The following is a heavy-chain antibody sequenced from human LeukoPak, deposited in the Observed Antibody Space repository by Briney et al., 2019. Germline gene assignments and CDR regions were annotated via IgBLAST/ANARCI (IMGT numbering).Heavy chain of an antibody. Sequence: GASVKVSCKASGGTFSSYAISWVRQAPGQGLEWMGRIIPIFGIANYAQKFQGRVTITADKSTSTAYMELSSLRSEDTAVYYCARTGIAAAEDWFDPWGQGTLVTVSS. CDR2: IIPIFGIA. CDR1: GGTFSSYA. V-gene: IGHV1-69*04. CDR3: ARTGIAAAEDWFDP. J-gene: IGHJ5*02. D-gene: IGHD6-13*01.